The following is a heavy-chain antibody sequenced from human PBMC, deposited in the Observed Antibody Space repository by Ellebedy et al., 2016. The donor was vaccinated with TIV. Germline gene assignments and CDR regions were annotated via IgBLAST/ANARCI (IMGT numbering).Heavy chain of an antibody. CDR2: ISGSGATT. D-gene: IGHD2-21*01. CDR3: ARDRRYCGNECYLYYYYGMDV. V-gene: IGHV3-23*01. Sequence: GGSLRLSCAASGFSFSNYWMTWVRQAPGKGLEWVSTISGSGATTYYEDSVKGRFTISRDDVKNTLHLQMFRLRAEDTAIYYCARDRRYCGNECYLYYYYGMDVWGQGTTVTVAS. CDR1: GFSFSNYW. J-gene: IGHJ6*02.